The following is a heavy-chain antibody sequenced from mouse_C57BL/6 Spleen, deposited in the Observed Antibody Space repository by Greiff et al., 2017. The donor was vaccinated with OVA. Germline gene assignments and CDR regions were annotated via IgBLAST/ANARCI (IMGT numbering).Heavy chain of an antibody. CDR2: ISDGGSYT. D-gene: IGHD2-5*01. J-gene: IGHJ2*01. CDR1: GFTFSSYA. Sequence: DVKLVESGGGLVKPGGSLKLSCAASGFTFSSYAMSWVRQTPEKRLEWVATISDGGSYTYYPDNVKGRFTISRDNAKNNLYLQMSHLKSEDTAMYYCARDENSNYEDYFDYWGQGTTLTVSS. V-gene: IGHV5-4*01. CDR3: ARDENSNYEDYFDY.